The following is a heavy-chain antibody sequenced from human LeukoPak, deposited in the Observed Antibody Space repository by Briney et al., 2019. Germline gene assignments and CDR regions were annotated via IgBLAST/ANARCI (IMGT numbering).Heavy chain of an antibody. CDR2: ISAYNGNT. Sequence: GASVKVSCKASGYTFTSYGISWVRQAPGQGLEWMGWISAYNGNTNYAQKLQGRVTMTTDTSTSTAYMELRSLRSDDTAVYYCATHLNAWGDENWFDPWGQGTLVTVSS. CDR3: ATHLNAWGDENWFDP. J-gene: IGHJ5*02. CDR1: GYTFTSYG. V-gene: IGHV1-18*01. D-gene: IGHD3-16*01.